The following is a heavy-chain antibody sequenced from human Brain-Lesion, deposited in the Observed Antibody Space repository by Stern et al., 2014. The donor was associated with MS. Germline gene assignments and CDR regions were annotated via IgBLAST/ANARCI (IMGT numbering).Heavy chain of an antibody. V-gene: IGHV4-61*02. D-gene: IGHD2-2*01. CDR3: ARGRVVPGFQYYATDV. CDR1: GGSISSGGYY. Sequence: QVQLVESGPGLVKPSQTLSLSCTVSGGSISSGGYYWSWIRQPAGKGLEWIGRIFNSGSTSYNPSPKSRGTLSIDTSQNQFSLRLNPRTAADTAVYYCARGRVVPGFQYYATDVWGQGTTVIVSS. J-gene: IGHJ6*02. CDR2: IFNSGST.